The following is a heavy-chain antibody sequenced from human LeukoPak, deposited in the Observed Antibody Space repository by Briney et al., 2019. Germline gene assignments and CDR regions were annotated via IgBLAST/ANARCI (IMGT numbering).Heavy chain of an antibody. J-gene: IGHJ3*02. CDR3: ARDRNDYGDYDAFDI. D-gene: IGHD4-17*01. Sequence: GESLRLSCAASGFTFSSYSMNWVRQAPGKGLEWVSSISSSSSYIYFADSVKGRFTISRDNAKNSLYLQMNSLRAEDTAVYYCARDRNDYGDYDAFDIWGQGTMVTVSS. CDR1: GFTFSSYS. V-gene: IGHV3-21*04. CDR2: ISSSSSYI.